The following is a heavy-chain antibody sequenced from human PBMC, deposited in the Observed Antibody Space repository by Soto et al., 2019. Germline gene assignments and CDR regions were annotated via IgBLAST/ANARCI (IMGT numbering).Heavy chain of an antibody. CDR1: GITFRDNG. CDR3: ARIRKYYSSSEAAYYLDY. V-gene: IGHV3-21*01. J-gene: IGHJ4*02. D-gene: IGHD6-13*01. CDR2: ISSSGTYI. Sequence: PGGSRRLPWAASGITFRDNGMNWVRPCPGQGLERVSSISSSGTYIYYVDSLTGQFTITRDTAKTSMDLQMNSLRAGDTAVYYCARIRKYYSSSEAAYYLDYWGQGVLVTVSS.